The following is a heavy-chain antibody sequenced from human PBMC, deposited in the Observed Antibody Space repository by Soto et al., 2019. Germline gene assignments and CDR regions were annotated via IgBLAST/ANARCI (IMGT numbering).Heavy chain of an antibody. CDR1: GFTFSDYY. CDR2: VSTRGSTV. D-gene: IGHD3-3*01. Sequence: QMQLVESGGGLVKPGGSLRLSCVGSGFTFSDYYINWVRQAPGKGLAWISYVSTRGSTVNYADSVEGRFTIFRDNAENTLYLQMNSLKPEDTAIYYCAREGGFWSGSYPPSQYYYMDVWGKGTTVTVSS. V-gene: IGHV3-11*01. J-gene: IGHJ6*03. CDR3: AREGGFWSGSYPPSQYYYMDV.